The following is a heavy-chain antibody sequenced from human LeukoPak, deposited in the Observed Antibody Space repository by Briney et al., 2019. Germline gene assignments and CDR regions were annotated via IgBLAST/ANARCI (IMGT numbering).Heavy chain of an antibody. CDR3: ARDSRYYDYVWGSYRPLRDFDY. V-gene: IGHV1-2*02. D-gene: IGHD3-16*02. J-gene: IGHJ4*02. CDR2: INPNSGGT. CDR1: GYTFTGYY. Sequence: ASVKVSCKASGYTFTGYYMHWVRQAPGQGLEWMGWINPNSGGTNYAQKLQGRVTMTTDTSTSTAYMELRSLRSDDTAVYYCARDSRYYDYVWGSYRPLRDFDYWGQGTLVTVSS.